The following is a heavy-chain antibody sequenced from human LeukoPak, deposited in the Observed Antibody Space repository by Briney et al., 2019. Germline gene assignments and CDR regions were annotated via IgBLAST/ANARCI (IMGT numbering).Heavy chain of an antibody. Sequence: SGTLSLTCTVSNGPITSTKWWSWVRPPPGKGLEWIGEISHTGSTNYNPSFNSRVTMSVDKSKNQFSPNLKSVTAADTALYYCASSSLVVVVTYGFDIWGRGTAVTVSS. CDR1: NGPITSTKW. D-gene: IGHD2-21*01. CDR2: ISHTGST. CDR3: ASSSLVVVVTYGFDI. V-gene: IGHV4-4*02. J-gene: IGHJ3*02.